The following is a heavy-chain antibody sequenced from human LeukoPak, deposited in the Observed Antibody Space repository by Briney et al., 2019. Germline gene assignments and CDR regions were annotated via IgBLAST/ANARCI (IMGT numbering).Heavy chain of an antibody. CDR3: ARLWSGTAPFDY. V-gene: IGHV1-2*02. CDR1: GYTFTGYY. Sequence: ASVKVSCKASGYTFTGYYMHWVRQTPGQGLEWMGWINPNSGGTNYAQKFQGRVTMTRDTSISTAYMELSRLRSDDTAVYYCARLWSGTAPFDYWGQGTLVTVSS. D-gene: IGHD2-21*02. CDR2: INPNSGGT. J-gene: IGHJ4*02.